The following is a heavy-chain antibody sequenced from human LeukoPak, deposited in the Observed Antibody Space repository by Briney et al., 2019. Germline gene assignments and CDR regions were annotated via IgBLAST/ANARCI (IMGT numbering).Heavy chain of an antibody. D-gene: IGHD4-23*01. Sequence: KPSETLSLTCAVYGGSFSGYYWSWIRRPPGKGREWIGEINHSGSTNYNPSLKSRVTISVDTSKNQFSLKLSSVTAADTAVYYCARGYGDKDYWGQGPLVTVSS. V-gene: IGHV4-34*01. CDR2: INHSGST. CDR3: ARGYGDKDY. CDR1: GGSFSGYY. J-gene: IGHJ4*02.